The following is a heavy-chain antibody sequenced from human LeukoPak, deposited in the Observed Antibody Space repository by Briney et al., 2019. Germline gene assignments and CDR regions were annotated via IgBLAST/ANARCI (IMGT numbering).Heavy chain of an antibody. V-gene: IGHV3-33*08. J-gene: IGHJ4*02. Sequence: PGESLRLSCAASGFTFNSYGMHWVRQAPGKGLEWVAVIWYDGSNKYNADSVKGRFTISRDNSKNTLYLQMNSLRAEDTAVYYCARGDLAYCGGDCYNLDYWGQGTLVTVSS. CDR3: ARGDLAYCGGDCYNLDY. CDR2: IWYDGSNK. CDR1: GFTFNSYG. D-gene: IGHD2-21*02.